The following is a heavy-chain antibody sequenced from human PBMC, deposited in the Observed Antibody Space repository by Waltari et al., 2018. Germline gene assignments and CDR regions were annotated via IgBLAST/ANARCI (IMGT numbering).Heavy chain of an antibody. CDR2: TYCRSKWYS. Sequence: QVQLQQSGPGLVKPSQTLSLTCAISGDSVSSNSAAWDWSRQSPSRGLEWLGRTYCRSKWYSHYAESVKSRMTINADTSKNEFSLQLTSVSPADTGLYFCARTTITVFGVVVGALDNWGPGTLVTVSS. CDR1: GDSVSSNSAA. CDR3: ARTTITVFGVVVGALDN. J-gene: IGHJ4*02. D-gene: IGHD3-3*01. V-gene: IGHV6-1*01.